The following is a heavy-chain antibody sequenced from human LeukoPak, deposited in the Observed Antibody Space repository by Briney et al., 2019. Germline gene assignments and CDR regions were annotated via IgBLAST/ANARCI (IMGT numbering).Heavy chain of an antibody. D-gene: IGHD3-22*01. CDR3: ARVSYYDSSGNGGAFDH. V-gene: IGHV4-34*01. CDR1: GGSFSGYY. CDR2: INHSGST. J-gene: IGHJ4*02. Sequence: SETLSLTCAVYGGSFSGYYWSWIRQPPGKGLEWIGEINHSGSTNYNPSLKSRVTISVDTSKNQFSLKLSSVTAADTAVYYCARVSYYDSSGNGGAFDHWGQGTLVTVSS.